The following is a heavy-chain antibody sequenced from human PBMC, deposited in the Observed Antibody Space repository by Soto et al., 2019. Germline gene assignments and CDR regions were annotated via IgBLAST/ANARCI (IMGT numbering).Heavy chain of an antibody. CDR1: GFSVTSYA. CDR2: LSGSGIGK. D-gene: IGHD2-2*01. CDR3: AKDRYCSATSCQAFGS. V-gene: IGHV3-23*01. J-gene: IGHJ5*02. Sequence: EVQLLESGGGLVQPGGSLSLSCTASGFSVTSYAMSWLQQAPRKGLAWVSVLSGSGIGKAYADSVKGRVTISRDNSMNTLYLRLTGLRDEATAVYYCAKDRYCSATSCQAFGSWGQGTLVTVPS.